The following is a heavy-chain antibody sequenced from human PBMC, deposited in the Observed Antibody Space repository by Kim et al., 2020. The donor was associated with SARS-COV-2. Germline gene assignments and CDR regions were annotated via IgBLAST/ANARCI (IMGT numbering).Heavy chain of an antibody. CDR3: ANVLS. CDR1: GFTFSVYG. Sequence: GGSLRLSCVASGFTFSVYGMTWVRQAPGKGLEWVAISSGGIGDTYYADSVKGRFTVSRDNSKNMLYLEMNSLRAEDTAVYFCANVLSWGQGTLVSV. V-gene: IGHV3-23*01. D-gene: IGHD2-8*02. J-gene: IGHJ4*02. CDR2: SSGGIGDT.